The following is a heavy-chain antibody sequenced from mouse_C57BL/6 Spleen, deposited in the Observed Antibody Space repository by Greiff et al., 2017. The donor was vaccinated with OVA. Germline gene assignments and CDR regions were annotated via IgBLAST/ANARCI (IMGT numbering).Heavy chain of an antibody. CDR3: ARNLLLRM. CDR1: GFTFSDYG. J-gene: IGHJ3*01. D-gene: IGHD1-1*01. Sequence: VQLKESGGGLVKPGGSLKLSCAASGFTFSDYGMHWVRQAPEKGLEWVAYISSGSSTNYYADTVKGRFTISRDNAKNTLFLQMTILRTEETAMFYCARNLLLRMGGQGTLVTVSA. V-gene: IGHV5-17*01. CDR2: ISSGSSTN.